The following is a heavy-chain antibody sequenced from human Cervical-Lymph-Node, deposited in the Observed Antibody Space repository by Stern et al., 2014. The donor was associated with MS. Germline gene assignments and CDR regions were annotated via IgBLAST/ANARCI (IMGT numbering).Heavy chain of an antibody. CDR3: VRDHDYYGMDV. J-gene: IGHJ6*02. Sequence: QLQLQESGPRLVKPSQTLSLTCTVSGGSIRSGGFYCTWVRQPAGKGPEWIGRMYATGGSTYNPSLPSRATIAVDTSKNQFSLTLRFVTAADTAIYYCVRDHDYYGMDVWGQGTTVTVSS. V-gene: IGHV4-61*02. CDR1: GGSIRSGGFY. CDR2: MYATGGS.